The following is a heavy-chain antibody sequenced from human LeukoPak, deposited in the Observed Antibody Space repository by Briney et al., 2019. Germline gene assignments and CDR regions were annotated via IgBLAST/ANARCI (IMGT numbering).Heavy chain of an antibody. Sequence: ASVKVSCKASGYTFTSYGISWVRQGPGQGVEWMGWISAYNGNTNYAQKLQGRVTMTTDTSTSTAYMELRSLRSDDTAVYYCARESLGGPAASNYGMDVWGQGTTVTVSS. V-gene: IGHV1-18*01. CDR1: GYTFTSYG. CDR2: ISAYNGNT. CDR3: ARESLGGPAASNYGMDV. D-gene: IGHD2-2*01. J-gene: IGHJ6*02.